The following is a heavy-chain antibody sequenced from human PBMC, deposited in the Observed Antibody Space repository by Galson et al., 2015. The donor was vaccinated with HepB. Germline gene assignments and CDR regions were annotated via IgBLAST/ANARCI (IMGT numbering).Heavy chain of an antibody. J-gene: IGHJ4*02. CDR2: ISSSSSYT. V-gene: IGHV3-11*06. Sequence: LRLSCAASGFTFSDYYMSWIRQAPGKGLEWVSYISSSSSYTNYADSVKGRFTISRDNAKNSLYLQMNSLRAEDTAVYYCARLSSSGPFDYWGQGTLVTVSS. CDR3: ARLSSSGPFDY. CDR1: GFTFSDYY. D-gene: IGHD3-22*01.